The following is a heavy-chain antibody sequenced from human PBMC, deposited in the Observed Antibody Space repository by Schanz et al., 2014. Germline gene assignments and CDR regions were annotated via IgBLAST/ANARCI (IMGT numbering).Heavy chain of an antibody. J-gene: IGHJ4*02. V-gene: IGHV3-33*08. D-gene: IGHD4-17*01. CDR3: ARPRFDYGEVDY. Sequence: PGGSLRLSCAASGFTFGSYGIHWFRQPAGKGLEWVAVIWNNGVTKYYADSVRGRFTISRDRFQNTLYLRMSSLRAEDTAVYYCARPRFDYGEVDYWGQGTLVTVSS. CDR1: GFTFGSYG. CDR2: IWNNGVTK.